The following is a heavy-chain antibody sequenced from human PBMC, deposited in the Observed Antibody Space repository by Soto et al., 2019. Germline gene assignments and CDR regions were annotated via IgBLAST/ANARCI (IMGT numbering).Heavy chain of an antibody. CDR2: ILYDGSKE. CDR1: GFSFNTYV. V-gene: IGHV3-30*18. Sequence: QPGGSLRLSCTDSGFSFNTYVMDWVRQAPGKGLEWVARILYDGSKEYYADPVKGRFTISRDNSKNTLYLQMDSLRVEDTAVYYCAKGLALMADHWGQGTPVTVSS. J-gene: IGHJ4*02. CDR3: AKGLALMADH. D-gene: IGHD2-21*01.